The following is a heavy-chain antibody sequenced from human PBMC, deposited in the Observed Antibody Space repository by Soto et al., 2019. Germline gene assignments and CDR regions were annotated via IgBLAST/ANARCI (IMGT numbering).Heavy chain of an antibody. CDR1: GYKFTGYY. Sequence: KVCCKASGYKFTGYYIHWVRQAPGQGPEWMGWINPKSGGTKYAEKFQGRVSMTGDTSITTAYMELSSLRSDDTAVYYCATDRVAFDIWGQGTKVTVSS. J-gene: IGHJ3*02. D-gene: IGHD3-22*01. CDR3: ATDRVAFDI. CDR2: INPKSGGT. V-gene: IGHV1-2*02.